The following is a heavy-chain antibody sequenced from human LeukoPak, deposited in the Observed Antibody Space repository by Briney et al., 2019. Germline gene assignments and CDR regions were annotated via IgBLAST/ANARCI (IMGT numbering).Heavy chain of an antibody. CDR2: IYHSGST. V-gene: IGHV4-38-2*02. D-gene: IGHD4-23*01. J-gene: IGHJ4*02. Sequence: PSETLSLTCTVSGYSISSGYYWGWIRQPPGKGLEWIGSIYHSGSTYYNSSLKSRVTISVDTSKNQFSLKLSSVIAADTAVYYCARDGMATVVTPNYWGQGTLVTVSS. CDR3: ARDGMATVVTPNY. CDR1: GYSISSGYY.